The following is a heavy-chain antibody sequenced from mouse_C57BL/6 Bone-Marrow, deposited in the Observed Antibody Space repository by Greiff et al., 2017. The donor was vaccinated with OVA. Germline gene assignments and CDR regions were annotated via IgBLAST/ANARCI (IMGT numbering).Heavy chain of an antibody. V-gene: IGHV14-1*01. D-gene: IGHD4-1*02. Sequence: VQLQQSGAELVRPGASVKLSCTASGFNIKDYYMHWVKQRPEQGLDWIGRIDPEDGDTEYAPKFQGKATMTADTSSNTAYLQLSSLTSEDTAVYYCTLNWDDYAMDYWGQGTSVTVSS. CDR2: IDPEDGDT. J-gene: IGHJ4*01. CDR3: TLNWDDYAMDY. CDR1: GFNIKDYY.